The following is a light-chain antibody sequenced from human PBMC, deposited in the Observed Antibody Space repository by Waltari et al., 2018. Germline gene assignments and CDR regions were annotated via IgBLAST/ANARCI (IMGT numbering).Light chain of an antibody. Sequence: QLVLTQSPAASASLGASVKLPCTLSSGPSRNLIAWLPQQPGKGPRYLMKVNSDGSHRKGDEIPDRFSGSSSGAERYLTISSLQSEDEADYYCETGGHGTWVFGGGTKLTVL. V-gene: IGLV4-69*01. J-gene: IGLJ3*02. CDR1: SGPSRNL. CDR3: ETGGHGTWV. CDR2: VNSDGSH.